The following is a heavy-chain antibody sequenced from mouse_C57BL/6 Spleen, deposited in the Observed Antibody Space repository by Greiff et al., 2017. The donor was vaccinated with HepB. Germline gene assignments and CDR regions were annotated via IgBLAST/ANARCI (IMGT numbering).Heavy chain of an antibody. V-gene: IGHV1-69*01. Sequence: QVQLQQPGAELVMPGASVKLSCKASGYTFTSCWMHWVKLRPGQGLEWIGEIDPSDSYTNYNQKFKGKSTLTVDKSSSTAYMQLSSLTSEDSAVYYCARDYGNYIDYWGQGTTLTVSS. CDR3: ARDYGNYIDY. CDR2: IDPSDSYT. CDR1: GYTFTSCW. D-gene: IGHD2-1*01. J-gene: IGHJ2*01.